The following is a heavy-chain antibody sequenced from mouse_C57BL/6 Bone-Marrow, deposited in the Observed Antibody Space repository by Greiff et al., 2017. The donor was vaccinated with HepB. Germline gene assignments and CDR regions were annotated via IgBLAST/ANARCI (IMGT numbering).Heavy chain of an antibody. CDR2: IYPRSGNT. CDR3: ARRVPRGAMDY. D-gene: IGHD2-14*01. CDR1: GYTFTSYG. Sequence: QVQLQQSGAELARPGASVKLSCKASGYTFTSYGISWVKQRTGQGLEWIGEIYPRSGNTYYNEKFKGKATLTADKSSSTAYMELRSLASEDSAVYFCARRVPRGAMDYWGQGTSVTVSS. V-gene: IGHV1-81*01. J-gene: IGHJ4*01.